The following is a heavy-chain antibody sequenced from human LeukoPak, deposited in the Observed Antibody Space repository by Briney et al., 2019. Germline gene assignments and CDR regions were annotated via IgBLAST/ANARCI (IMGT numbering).Heavy chain of an antibody. V-gene: IGHV1-69*05. CDR1: GGTFSSYA. CDR2: IIPIFGTA. D-gene: IGHD2-15*01. CDR3: ARTPDYYYYYYMDV. J-gene: IGHJ6*03. Sequence: VASVKVSCKASGGTFSSYAISWVRQAPGQGLEWMGRIIPIFGTANYAQKFQGRVTITTDESTSTAYMELSSLRSEDTAVYYCARTPDYYYYYYMDVWGKGTTVTASS.